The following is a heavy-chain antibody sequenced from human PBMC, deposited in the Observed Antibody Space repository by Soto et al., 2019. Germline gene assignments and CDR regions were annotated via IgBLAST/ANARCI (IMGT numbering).Heavy chain of an antibody. CDR1: GFTFNNYA. CDR3: AKERWEGYGMEV. D-gene: IGHD1-26*01. J-gene: IGHJ6*02. CDR2: ISSSGGST. Sequence: EVQLLESGGGLVQPGGSLRLSCAASGFTFNNYAMSWVRQAPGKGLEWVSTISSSGGSTYYADSVKGRFTISRDNSKNTPYLQMSSLRAEDTAVYYCAKERWEGYGMEVWGQGTTVTVSS. V-gene: IGHV3-23*01.